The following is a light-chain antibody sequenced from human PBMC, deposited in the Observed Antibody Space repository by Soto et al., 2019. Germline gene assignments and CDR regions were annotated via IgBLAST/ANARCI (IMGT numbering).Light chain of an antibody. Sequence: DIQMTRSPSSLSASVADIVTIPFRASQRVSTYLNWYQQKPEKAPKLLIYAASSLQSGVPSRFSGSGSGTDFTLTISSLQPEDFATYYCQQSYSTPRRFGQGTNVDIK. V-gene: IGKV1-39*01. CDR1: QRVSTY. CDR2: AAS. J-gene: IGKJ2*01. CDR3: QQSYSTPRR.